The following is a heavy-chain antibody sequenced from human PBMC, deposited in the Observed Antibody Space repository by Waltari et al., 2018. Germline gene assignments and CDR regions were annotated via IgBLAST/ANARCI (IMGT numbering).Heavy chain of an antibody. Sequence: QVQLVQSGAEVKKPGASVKVSCKASGYTFTSSDINWVRQAPGKGLEWMGWMNPKSGNTGYAKKFQGRVTMTRNTSISTAYMELSSLRSEDTAVYYCATGGMTPDYWGQGTLVTVSS. D-gene: IGHD2-15*01. CDR2: MNPKSGNT. CDR3: ATGGMTPDY. CDR1: GYTFTSSD. V-gene: IGHV1-8*01. J-gene: IGHJ4*02.